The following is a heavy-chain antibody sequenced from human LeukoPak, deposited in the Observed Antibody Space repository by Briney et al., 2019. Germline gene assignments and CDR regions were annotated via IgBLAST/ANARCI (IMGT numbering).Heavy chain of an antibody. V-gene: IGHV3-30*02. D-gene: IGHD2-21*02. CDR2: IWYDGSNK. CDR3: AKDRETVTAIPLDAFDI. CDR1: GFTFSSYG. J-gene: IGHJ3*02. Sequence: PGGSLRLSCAASGFTFSSYGMHWVRQAPGKGLEWVAVIWYDGSNKYYADSVKGRFTISRDNSKNTLYLQMNSLRAEDTAVYYCAKDRETVTAIPLDAFDIWGQGTMVTVSS.